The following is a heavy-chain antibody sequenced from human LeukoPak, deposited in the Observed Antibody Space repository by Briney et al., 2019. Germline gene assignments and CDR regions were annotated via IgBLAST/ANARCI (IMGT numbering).Heavy chain of an antibody. Sequence: GGSLGLSCAGSGFSFSSYGMHWVRQAPGKGLEWMAFIRSDGSNKYYADSVKGRFTISRDNSKNTLYLQMNSLRAEDTAVYYCARILDSAWGELGYWGQGTLVTVSS. CDR3: ARILDSAWGELGY. V-gene: IGHV3-30*02. CDR1: GFSFSSYG. J-gene: IGHJ4*02. D-gene: IGHD6-19*01. CDR2: IRSDGSNK.